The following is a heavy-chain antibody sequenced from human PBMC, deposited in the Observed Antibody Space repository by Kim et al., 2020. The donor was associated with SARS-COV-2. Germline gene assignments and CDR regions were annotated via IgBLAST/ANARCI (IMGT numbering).Heavy chain of an antibody. J-gene: IGHJ5*02. V-gene: IGHV4-34*01. CDR1: GGSFSGYY. CDR3: ARGPGYSSSWYGARNWFDP. Sequence: SETLSLTCAVYGGSFSGYYWSWIRQPPGKGLEWIGEINHSGSTNYNPSPKSRATISVDTSKNQFSLKLSSVTAADTAVYYWARGPGYSSSWYGARNWFDPWGQGTLVTVSS. D-gene: IGHD6-13*01. CDR2: INHSGST.